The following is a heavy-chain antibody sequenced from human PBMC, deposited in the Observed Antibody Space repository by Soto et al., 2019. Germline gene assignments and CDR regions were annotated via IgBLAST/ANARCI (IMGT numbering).Heavy chain of an antibody. V-gene: IGHV6-1*01. J-gene: IGHJ4*02. CDR2: TDYRSKWYN. CDR3: ARDREPLAYSSSWYYFDY. D-gene: IGHD6-13*01. Sequence: PSQTLSLTCAISGDSVSSNSAAWNWIRQSPSRGLEWLGRTDYRSKWYNGYAVSVKSRITINPDTSKKQFSLQLNSVTPEHTAVYHCARDREPLAYSSSWYYFDYGGQGTLVTVSS. CDR1: GDSVSSNSAA.